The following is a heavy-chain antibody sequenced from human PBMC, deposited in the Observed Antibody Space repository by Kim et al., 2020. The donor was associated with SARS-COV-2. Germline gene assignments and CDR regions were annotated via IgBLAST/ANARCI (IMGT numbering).Heavy chain of an antibody. J-gene: IGHJ4*02. CDR1: GFTFSSYG. D-gene: IGHD3-9*01. CDR3: AKAPGYTYFDY. CDR2: ISYDGSNK. Sequence: GGSLRLSCAASGFTFSSYGMHWVRQAPGKGLEWVAVISYDGSNKYYADSVKGRFTISRHNSKNTLYLQMNSLRAEDTAVYYCAKAPGYTYFDYWGQGTLVTVSS. V-gene: IGHV3-30*18.